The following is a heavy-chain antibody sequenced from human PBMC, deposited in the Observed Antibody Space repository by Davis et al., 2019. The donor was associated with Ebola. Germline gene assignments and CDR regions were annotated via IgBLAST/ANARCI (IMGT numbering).Heavy chain of an antibody. D-gene: IGHD5-24*01. CDR1: GGSFNDYY. CDR2: INHSGST. Sequence: PSETLSLTCAVYGGSFNDYYWTWIRQPPGEGLEWIGEINHSGSTNYNPSLKSRVTISVDTSKNQFSLKLRSVTAADTAIYYCARGLRATLRPLGYWGRGTLVTVSS. V-gene: IGHV4-34*01. CDR3: ARGLRATLRPLGY. J-gene: IGHJ4*02.